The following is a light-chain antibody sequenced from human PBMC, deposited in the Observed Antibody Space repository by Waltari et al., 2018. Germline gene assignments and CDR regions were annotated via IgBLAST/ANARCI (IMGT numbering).Light chain of an antibody. CDR2: DAS. CDR3: QQRSNWTPHT. J-gene: IGKJ2*01. Sequence: EIVLTQSPATLSLSPGDTATLSCRASQSIGSYLAWYQQKPGQPPRLLIYDASNRATGVPARFRGSGSGTDFPLTISSLEAEDFAFYYCQQRSNWTPHTFGQGARLEIK. CDR1: QSIGSY. V-gene: IGKV3-11*01.